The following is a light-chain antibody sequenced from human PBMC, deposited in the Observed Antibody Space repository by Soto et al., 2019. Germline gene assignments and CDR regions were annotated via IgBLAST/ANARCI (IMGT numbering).Light chain of an antibody. J-gene: IGKJ1*01. V-gene: IGKV3-20*01. Sequence: TQSPSTLSASVGDRVTVTCRASQSISSWLAWYQQKPGQAPRLLIYGASNRATGIPDRFSGSGSGTDFTLTISRLEPEDFAVYYCQQYGSSPTWTFGQGTKVDIK. CDR3: QQYGSSPTWT. CDR2: GAS. CDR1: QSISSW.